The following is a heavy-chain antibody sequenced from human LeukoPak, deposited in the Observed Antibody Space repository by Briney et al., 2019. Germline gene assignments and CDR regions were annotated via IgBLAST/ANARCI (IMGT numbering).Heavy chain of an antibody. D-gene: IGHD3-16*01. Sequence: PSENLSLTCTVSGGSISSGDYFWSRLRQPPGKGLEWIGYISNSGSTYYTASLKSRVTISVDTSRNQFSLRLSSVSAADTAVYYCAREAYYVAYSRSIDSWGQGTLITVSS. CDR1: GGSISSGDYF. V-gene: IGHV4-30-4*08. CDR3: AREAYYVAYSRSIDS. J-gene: IGHJ4*02. CDR2: ISNSGST.